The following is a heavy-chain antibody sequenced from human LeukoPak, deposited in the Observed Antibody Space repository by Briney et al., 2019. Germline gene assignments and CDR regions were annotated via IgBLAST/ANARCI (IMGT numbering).Heavy chain of an antibody. D-gene: IGHD5-12*01. CDR3: APGGYIGYGHAFDI. V-gene: IGHV4-39*07. CDR2: IYYSGST. J-gene: IGHJ3*02. CDR1: GASVSNNNYY. Sequence: SETLSLTCTVSGASVSNNNYYWGWIRQPPGKGLEWIASIYYSGSTYYNPSLKSRVTIPVDTSKNHLSLILSSVTAADTAVYYCAPGGYIGYGHAFDIWGQGTMVTVSS.